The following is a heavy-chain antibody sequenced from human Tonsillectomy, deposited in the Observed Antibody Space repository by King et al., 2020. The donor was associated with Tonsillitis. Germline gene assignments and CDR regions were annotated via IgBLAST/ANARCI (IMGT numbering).Heavy chain of an antibody. Sequence: VQLQESGGGLVQPGRSLRLSCAASGFTFSSYAMSWVRQAPGKGLEWVSGINPSGYSTYYADSVRGRFTISRDNSKNTLYLQMNSLRAEDTALSYCASLGEGGLGLVPLDSWGQGTPVTVSP. CDR1: GFTFSSYA. V-gene: IGHV3-23*01. CDR2: INPSGYST. J-gene: IGHJ4*02. D-gene: IGHD2-8*02. CDR3: ASLGEGGLGLVPLDS.